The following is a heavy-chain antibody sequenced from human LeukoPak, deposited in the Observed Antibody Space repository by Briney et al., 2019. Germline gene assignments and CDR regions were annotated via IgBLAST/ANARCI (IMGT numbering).Heavy chain of an antibody. D-gene: IGHD3-9*01. CDR2: IIPIFGTA. CDR3: AASTGYYRLRYYYYMDV. Sequence: GASVKVSCKASGGTFSSYAISWVRQAPGQGLEWMGGIIPIFGTANYAQKFQGRVTITTDESTSTAYMELSSLRSEDTAVYYCAASTGYYRLRYYYYMDVWGKGTTVTVSS. J-gene: IGHJ6*03. V-gene: IGHV1-69*05. CDR1: GGTFSSYA.